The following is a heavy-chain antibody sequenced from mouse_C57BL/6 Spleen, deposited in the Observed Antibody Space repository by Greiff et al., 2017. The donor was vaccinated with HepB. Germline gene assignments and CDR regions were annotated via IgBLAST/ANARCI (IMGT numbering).Heavy chain of an antibody. CDR1: GYAFSSYW. Sequence: QVQLKESGAELVKPGASVKISCKASGYAFSSYWMNWVKQRPGKGLEWIGQIYPGDGDTNYNGKFKGKATLTADKSSSTAYMQLSSLTSEDSAVYFWARNYYDYDVDAMDYWGQGTSVTVSS. D-gene: IGHD2-4*01. J-gene: IGHJ4*01. V-gene: IGHV1-80*01. CDR2: IYPGDGDT. CDR3: ARNYYDYDVDAMDY.